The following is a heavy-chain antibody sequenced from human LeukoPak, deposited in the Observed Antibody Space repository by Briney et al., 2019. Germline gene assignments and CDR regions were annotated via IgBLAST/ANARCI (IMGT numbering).Heavy chain of an antibody. D-gene: IGHD3-22*01. Sequence: PGGSLRLSCAASEFTVSSNYMSWVRQAPGKGLEWVSVIYSGGSTYYADSVKGRFTISRDNSKNTLYLQMNSLRAEDTAVYYCARDEGDSSGYYFDYWGQGTLVTVSS. J-gene: IGHJ4*02. V-gene: IGHV3-66*02. CDR3: ARDEGDSSGYYFDY. CDR1: EFTVSSNY. CDR2: IYSGGST.